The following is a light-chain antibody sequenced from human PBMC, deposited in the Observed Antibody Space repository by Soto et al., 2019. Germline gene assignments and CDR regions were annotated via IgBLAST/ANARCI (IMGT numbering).Light chain of an antibody. CDR3: QHYNDYSPYT. Sequence: DIPMTQAPSTLSASVGDRVTITCRASQTISNSLAWYQQKPGKAPKLLIYKASSLESGVPSRFSGRGSGTEFTLTISSLQPDDFATYYCQHYNDYSPYTFGQGTKLEIK. CDR2: KAS. V-gene: IGKV1-5*03. CDR1: QTISNS. J-gene: IGKJ2*01.